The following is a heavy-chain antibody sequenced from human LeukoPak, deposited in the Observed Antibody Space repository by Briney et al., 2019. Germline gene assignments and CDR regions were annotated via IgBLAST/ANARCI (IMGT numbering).Heavy chain of an antibody. V-gene: IGHV3-23*01. CDR3: AKDSPGYSSGWYRSPRNYFDY. CDR1: GFTVSSNY. D-gene: IGHD6-19*01. CDR2: ISGSGGST. J-gene: IGHJ4*02. Sequence: GGSLRLSCAASGFTVSSNYMSWVRQAPGKGLEWVSAISGSGGSTYYADSVKGRFTISRDNSKNTLYLQMNSLRAEDTAVYYCAKDSPGYSSGWYRSPRNYFDYWGQGTLVTVSS.